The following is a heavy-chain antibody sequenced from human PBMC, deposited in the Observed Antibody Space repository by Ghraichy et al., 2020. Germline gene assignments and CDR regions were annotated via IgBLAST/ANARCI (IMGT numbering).Heavy chain of an antibody. Sequence: SETLSLTSTVSGGSISSYYWNWIRQPPGKGLEWIGYIYYSGSTNYNSSLKSRVTISVDPSKNQFSLKLSSVTAADTAVYYCARDVVPSATKYGLDVWGQGTTVTVSS. D-gene: IGHD2-2*01. CDR2: IYYSGST. CDR1: GGSISSYY. V-gene: IGHV4-59*01. J-gene: IGHJ6*02. CDR3: ARDVVPSATKYGLDV.